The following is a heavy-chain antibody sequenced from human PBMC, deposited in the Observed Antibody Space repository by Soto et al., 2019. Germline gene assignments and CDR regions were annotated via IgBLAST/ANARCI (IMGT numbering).Heavy chain of an antibody. J-gene: IGHJ4*02. Sequence: GGSLRLSCAASGFTFSSYAMSWVRQAPGKGLEWVSAISGSGGSTYYADSVKGRFTISRDNSKNTLYLQMNSLRAEDTAVHYCAKVEYSSGWYRFGYFDYWGQGTLVTVSS. V-gene: IGHV3-23*01. D-gene: IGHD6-19*01. CDR3: AKVEYSSGWYRFGYFDY. CDR2: ISGSGGST. CDR1: GFTFSSYA.